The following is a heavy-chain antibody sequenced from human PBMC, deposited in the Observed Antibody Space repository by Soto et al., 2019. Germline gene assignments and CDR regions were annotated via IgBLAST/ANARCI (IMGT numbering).Heavy chain of an antibody. CDR1: GGSFSGYY. CDR3: ERARRRAGITENTYDEGRVG. J-gene: IGHJ6*02. V-gene: IGHV4-34*01. Sequence: SETLSLTCAVYGGSFSGYYWRWIRQPPGKGLEWIGEINHSGSTNYNPSLKSRVTISVDTSKNPFSLKLSSVTAAHTAVYYGERARRRAGITENTYDEGRVGGGLGTTVT. D-gene: IGHD1-7*01. CDR2: INHSGST.